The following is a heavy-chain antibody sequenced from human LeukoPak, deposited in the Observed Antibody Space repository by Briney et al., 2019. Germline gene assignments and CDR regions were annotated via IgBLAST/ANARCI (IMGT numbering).Heavy chain of an antibody. V-gene: IGHV1-69*01. D-gene: IGHD1-26*01. CDR1: VGTFSSYA. CDR3: AREELPDV. Sequence: SVNVSFKSSVGTFSSYAISWVRQAPGQGLEWMGGIIPIFGTANYAQKFQGRVTITADESTSTAYMELSSLRSEDTAVYYCAREELPDVWGKGTTVTVSS. J-gene: IGHJ6*04. CDR2: IIPIFGTA.